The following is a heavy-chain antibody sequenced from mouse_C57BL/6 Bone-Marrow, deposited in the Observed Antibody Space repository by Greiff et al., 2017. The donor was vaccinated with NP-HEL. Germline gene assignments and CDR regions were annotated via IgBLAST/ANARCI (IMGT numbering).Heavy chain of an antibody. CDR1: GFNFKDDY. Sequence: VQLQQSGAELVRPGASVKLSCTASGFNFKDDYMHWVKQRPEQGLEWIGWIDPENGDTEYASKFQGKATITADTSSNTAYLQLSSLTSEDTAVYYCTTWGGVFAYWGQGTLVTVSA. CDR3: TTWGGVFAY. CDR2: IDPENGDT. J-gene: IGHJ3*01. V-gene: IGHV14-4*01.